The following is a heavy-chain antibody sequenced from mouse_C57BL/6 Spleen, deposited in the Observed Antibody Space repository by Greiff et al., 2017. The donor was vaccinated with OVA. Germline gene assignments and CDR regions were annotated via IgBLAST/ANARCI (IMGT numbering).Heavy chain of an antibody. D-gene: IGHD2-1*01. J-gene: IGHJ2*01. CDR3: ASGDYCNPFDY. V-gene: IGHV1-72*01. CDR2: IDTNSGGT. Sequence: QVQLKESGAELVKPGASVKLSCKASGYTFTSYWMHWVKQRPGRGLEWIGRIDTNSGGTKYNEKFKSKATLTVDKPSSTAYMQLSSLTSEDSAVYDCASGDYCNPFDYWGQGTTLTVSS. CDR1: GYTFTSYW.